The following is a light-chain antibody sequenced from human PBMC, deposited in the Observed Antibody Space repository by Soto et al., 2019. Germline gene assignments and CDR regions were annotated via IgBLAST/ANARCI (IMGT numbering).Light chain of an antibody. CDR3: KQYDKYWT. Sequence: DIQMTQSPSSLSASVGDRVTITGRASQSISVFLSWYQQRPGRAPKLLIYAISSLQSGVPSRFSGSESGTEFTLTITSLQADDFATYYCKQYDKYWTFGQGTKVDIK. J-gene: IGKJ1*01. CDR1: QSISVF. CDR2: AIS. V-gene: IGKV1-39*01.